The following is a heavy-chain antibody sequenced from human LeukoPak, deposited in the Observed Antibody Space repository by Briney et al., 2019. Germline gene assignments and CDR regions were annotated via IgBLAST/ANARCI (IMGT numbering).Heavy chain of an antibody. V-gene: IGHV3-7*03. CDR2: INQDGSQK. CDR1: GSTFSSYW. CDR3: ARDWFDGDYDRFDY. J-gene: IGHJ4*02. Sequence: GGSLRLSCAASGSTFSSYWMSWFRQAPGKGLEWVANINQDGSQKFSVDSVKGRFTISRDNAKNSLSLQMNSLRVEDTAVYYCARDWFDGDYDRFDYWGQGTLVTVSS. D-gene: IGHD4-17*01.